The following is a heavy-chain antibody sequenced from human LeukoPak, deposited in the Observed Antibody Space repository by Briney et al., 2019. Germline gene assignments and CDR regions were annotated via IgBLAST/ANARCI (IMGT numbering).Heavy chain of an antibody. V-gene: IGHV3-7*01. CDR2: IKPDGGHQ. Sequence: PGGSLRLSCPASGFTFSSYAMHWVRQAPGKGLEWVANIKPDGGHQNYVDSVKGRFTIIRDNAKNSLYLQMNSLRAEDTPIYYCASTFPYCGGGSCELGGQGTVVSVSS. J-gene: IGHJ4*02. D-gene: IGHD2-15*01. CDR1: GFTFSSYA. CDR3: ASTFPYCGGGSCEL.